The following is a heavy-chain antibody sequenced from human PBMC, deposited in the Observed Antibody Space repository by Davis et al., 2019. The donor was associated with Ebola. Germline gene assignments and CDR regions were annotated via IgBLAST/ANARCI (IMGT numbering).Heavy chain of an antibody. CDR1: EYTFTRYY. CDR3: AREGRGYCSSTSCYGADS. CDR2: INPNSGGT. Sequence: ASVKVSCKASEYTFTRYYMHWVRQAPGQGLEWMGWINPNSGGTNYAQKFQGRVTMTRDTSITTAYMELSRLRSDDTAVYYCAREGRGYCSSTSCYGADSWGQGTLVTVSS. V-gene: IGHV1-2*02. J-gene: IGHJ4*02. D-gene: IGHD2-2*01.